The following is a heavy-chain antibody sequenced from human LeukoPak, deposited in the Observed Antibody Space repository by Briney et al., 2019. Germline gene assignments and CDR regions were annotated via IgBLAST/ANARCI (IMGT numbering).Heavy chain of an antibody. D-gene: IGHD6-6*01. Sequence: ASVKVSCKASGYTFTTYYMYWVRQAPGQGLEWMGAINPSDGTTRYAQKFQGRVTMTRDTSTSTVFMYLSSLRSEDTAVYYCARDLVAPDYWGQGTLVTVSS. CDR3: ARDLVAPDY. J-gene: IGHJ4*02. CDR2: INPSDGTT. V-gene: IGHV1-46*01. CDR1: GYTFTTYY.